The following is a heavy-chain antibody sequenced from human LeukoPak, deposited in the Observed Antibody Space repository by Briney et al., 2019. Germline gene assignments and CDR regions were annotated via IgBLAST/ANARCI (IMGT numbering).Heavy chain of an antibody. CDR2: ISAYNGNT. Sequence: ASVKVSCKASGYTFTSYGISWVRQAPGQGLEWMEWISAYNGNTNYAQKLQGRVTMTTDTSTSTAYMELRSLRSDDTAVYYCARDRLLWFGELLNFDYWGQGTLVTVSS. D-gene: IGHD3-10*01. V-gene: IGHV1-18*01. CDR1: GYTFTSYG. CDR3: ARDRLLWFGELLNFDY. J-gene: IGHJ4*02.